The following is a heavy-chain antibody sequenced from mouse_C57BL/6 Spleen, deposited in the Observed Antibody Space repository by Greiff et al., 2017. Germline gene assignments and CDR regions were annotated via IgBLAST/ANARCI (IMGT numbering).Heavy chain of an antibody. Sequence: QVQLQQPGAELVRPGSSVKLSCKASGYTFTSYWMDWVKQRPGQGLEWIGNIYPSDSETHYNQKFKDKATLTVAKSSSTAYMQLSSLTSEDSAVYYCATSPYDYDVHYYYAMDYWGQGTSVTVSS. CDR3: ATSPYDYDVHYYYAMDY. CDR2: IYPSDSET. D-gene: IGHD2-4*01. CDR1: GYTFTSYW. V-gene: IGHV1-61*01. J-gene: IGHJ4*01.